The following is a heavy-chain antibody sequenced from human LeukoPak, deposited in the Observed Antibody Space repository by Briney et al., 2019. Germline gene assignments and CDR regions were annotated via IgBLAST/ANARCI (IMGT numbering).Heavy chain of an antibody. J-gene: IGHJ5*02. Sequence: ASVKVSCKASGYTFTSYAMNWVRQAPGQGLEWMGWINTNTGNPTYAQGFTGRFVFSLDTSVSTAYLQISSLKAEDTAVYYCARGQGYTIFADGHWFDPWGQGSLVTVSS. D-gene: IGHD3-9*01. CDR2: INTNTGNP. V-gene: IGHV7-4-1*02. CDR1: GYTFTSYA. CDR3: ARGQGYTIFADGHWFDP.